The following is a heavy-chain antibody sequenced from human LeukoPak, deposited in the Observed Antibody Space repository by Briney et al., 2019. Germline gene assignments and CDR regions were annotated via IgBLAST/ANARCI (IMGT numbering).Heavy chain of an antibody. CDR3: ARDPRGYGYGSPYYYGMDV. V-gene: IGHV3-7*01. CDR2: INHNGNVN. J-gene: IGHJ6*02. D-gene: IGHD5-18*01. CDR1: GFTFSSYW. Sequence: GGSLRLSCAASGFTFSSYWMNWARQAPGKGLEWVASINHNGNVNYYVDSVKGRFTISRDNAKNSLYLQMNSLRAEDTAVYYCARDPRGYGYGSPYYYGMDVWGQGTTVTVSS.